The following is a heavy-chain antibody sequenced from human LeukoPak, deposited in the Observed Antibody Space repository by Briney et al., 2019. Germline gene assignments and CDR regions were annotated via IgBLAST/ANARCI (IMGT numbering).Heavy chain of an antibody. J-gene: IGHJ6*03. CDR2: MNPNSGNT. Sequence: ASVKVSCKASGYSFTNYDINWVRQATGQGLEWMGWMNPNSGNTGYAQKLQGRFTMTRDTSISTAYMALSSLTSEDTAVYYCAREGGSYYYYYMDVWGKGTTVTVSS. CDR1: GYSFTNYD. D-gene: IGHD3-16*01. CDR3: AREGGSYYYYYMDV. V-gene: IGHV1-8*01.